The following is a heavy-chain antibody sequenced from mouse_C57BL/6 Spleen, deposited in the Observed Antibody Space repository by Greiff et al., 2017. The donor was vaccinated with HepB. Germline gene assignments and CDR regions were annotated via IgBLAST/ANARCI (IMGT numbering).Heavy chain of an antibody. CDR3: ARSGLGSWFAY. V-gene: IGHV1-80*01. D-gene: IGHD4-1*01. CDR2: IYPGDGDT. Sequence: VKLMESGAELVKPGASVKISCKASGYAFSSYWMNWVKQRPGKGLEWIGQIYPGDGDTNYNGKFKGKATLTADKSSSTAYMQLSSLTSEDSAVYFCARSGLGSWFAYWGQGTLVTVSA. J-gene: IGHJ3*01. CDR1: GYAFSSYW.